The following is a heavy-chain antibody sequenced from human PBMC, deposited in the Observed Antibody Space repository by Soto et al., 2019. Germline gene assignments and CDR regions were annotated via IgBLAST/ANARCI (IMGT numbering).Heavy chain of an antibody. CDR3: ARGASMVRGVILDAFDI. Sequence: QVQLVQSGAEVKKPGASVKVSCKASGYTFTSYTMHWVRQAPGQRLEWMGWINAGNGNTKYSQKFQGRVTITRDTTASTAYMELSSRSSEDTAVYYCARGASMVRGVILDAFDIWGQGTMVTVSS. D-gene: IGHD3-10*01. CDR2: INAGNGNT. J-gene: IGHJ3*02. V-gene: IGHV1-3*01. CDR1: GYTFTSYT.